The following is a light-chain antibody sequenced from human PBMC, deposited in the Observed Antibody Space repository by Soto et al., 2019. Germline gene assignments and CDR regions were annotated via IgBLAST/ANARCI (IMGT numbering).Light chain of an antibody. CDR3: CSYAGTYAV. Sequence: QSVLTQPRSVSGSPGQSVAISCTGTSSDVGGYNYVSWYQQHPGKAPKLMIYDVSGRPSGVPDRFSGSKSGNTASLTISGLQAEDEADYYCCSYAGTYAVFGGGTKVTVL. J-gene: IGLJ2*01. V-gene: IGLV2-11*01. CDR2: DVS. CDR1: SSDVGGYNY.